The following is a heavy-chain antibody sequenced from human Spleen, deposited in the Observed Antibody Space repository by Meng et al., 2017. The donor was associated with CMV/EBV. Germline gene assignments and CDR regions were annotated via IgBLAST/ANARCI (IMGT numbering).Heavy chain of an antibody. V-gene: IGHV4-61*01. J-gene: IGHJ3*02. CDR2: ISYIGST. CDR3: ARDILERNAFDM. CDR1: GGSVSTGSYY. Sequence: SETLSLTCTVSGGSVSTGSYYWSWLRQPPGRGLEWIGYISYIGSTNYNPSLKSRATISVDTSKNQFSLKLRSVTAADTAIFYCARDILERNAFDMWGQGTMVTVSS. D-gene: IGHD1-1*01.